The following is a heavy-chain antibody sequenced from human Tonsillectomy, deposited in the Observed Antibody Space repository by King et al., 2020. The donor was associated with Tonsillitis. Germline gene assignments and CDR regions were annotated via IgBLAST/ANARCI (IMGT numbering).Heavy chain of an antibody. Sequence: LVESGGGLVQSGGSLRLSCAASGFPLGTYAMIWLRQAPGTGLECVLVISGIGGVTYYADSGKGRFTISRDNSKNTLYLQMTSLIAEDTAVYYCARRVTALDYWGQGTLVTVSS. CDR2: ISGIGGVT. CDR1: GFPLGTYA. J-gene: IGHJ4*02. V-gene: IGHV3-23*04. CDR3: ARRVTALDY. D-gene: IGHD2-21*02.